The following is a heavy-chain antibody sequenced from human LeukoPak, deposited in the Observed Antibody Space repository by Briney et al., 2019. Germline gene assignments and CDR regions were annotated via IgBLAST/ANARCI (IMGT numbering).Heavy chain of an antibody. CDR2: ISSSGSTI. V-gene: IGHV3-48*03. CDR3: ARVNYDSSGYYYLSYYFDY. CDR1: GFTFSSYE. J-gene: IGHJ4*02. Sequence: GGSLRLSCAASGFTFSSYEMNWVRQAPGKGLEWVSYISSSGSTIYYADSEKGRFTISRDNAKNSLYLQMNSLRAEDTAVYYCARVNYDSSGYYYLSYYFDYWGQGTLVTVSS. D-gene: IGHD3-22*01.